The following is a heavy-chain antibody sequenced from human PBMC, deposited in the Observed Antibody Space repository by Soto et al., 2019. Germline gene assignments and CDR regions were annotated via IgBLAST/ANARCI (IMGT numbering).Heavy chain of an antibody. D-gene: IGHD3-16*02. J-gene: IGHJ4*02. CDR3: AKAPLGLITFGGVIVDY. V-gene: IGHV3-23*01. Sequence: EVQLLESGGGLVQPGGSMRLSCAASGFTFSSYAMSWVRQAPGKGLEWVSAISGSGGSTYYADSMKGRFTISRDNSKNTLYLPMNSLRAEDTAVYYCAKAPLGLITFGGVIVDYWGQGTLVTVSS. CDR2: ISGSGGST. CDR1: GFTFSSYA.